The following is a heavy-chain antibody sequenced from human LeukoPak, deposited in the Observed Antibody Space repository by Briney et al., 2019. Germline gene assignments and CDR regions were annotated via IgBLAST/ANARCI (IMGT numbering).Heavy chain of an antibody. CDR2: IIPIFGTA. CDR1: GGTFSSYA. J-gene: IGHJ6*02. Sequence: SVKVSCTASGGTFSSYAISWVRQAPGQGLEWMGGIIPIFGTANYAQKFQGRVTITADESTSTAYMELSSLRSEDTAVYYCARDDSSPFYGMGVWGQGTTVTVSS. D-gene: IGHD3-22*01. CDR3: ARDDSSPFYGMGV. V-gene: IGHV1-69*13.